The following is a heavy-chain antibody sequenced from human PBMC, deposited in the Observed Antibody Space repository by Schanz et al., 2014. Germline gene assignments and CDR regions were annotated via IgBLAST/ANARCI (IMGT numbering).Heavy chain of an antibody. CDR3: TKGLLPVRALADVFDV. Sequence: EVQVVESGGGLVQPGGSLRLSCVASGFNVSKSYVSWVRQAPGKGLEWLSYISRDGTTSYYADSVKGRFTISRDNAKNSLYLQMNSLRAEDTALYYCTKGLLPVRALADVFDVWGQGTMVTVSP. J-gene: IGHJ3*01. CDR1: GFNVSKSY. D-gene: IGHD2-21*01. V-gene: IGHV3-48*01. CDR2: ISRDGTTS.